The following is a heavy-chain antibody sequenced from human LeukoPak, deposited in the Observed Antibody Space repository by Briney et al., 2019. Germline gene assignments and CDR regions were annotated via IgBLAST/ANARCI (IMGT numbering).Heavy chain of an antibody. CDR2: IYTSGST. V-gene: IGHV4-4*08. Sequence: PGGSLRLSCAASGFTFSSYEMNWVRQAPGKGLEWVGRIYTSGSTNYNPSLKSRVTISGDTSKNQFSLRLSSVTAADTAVYYCARASYSYDINGWVPFDYWGQGTLVTVSS. CDR1: GFTFSSYE. J-gene: IGHJ4*02. CDR3: ARASYSYDINGWVPFDY. D-gene: IGHD3-22*01.